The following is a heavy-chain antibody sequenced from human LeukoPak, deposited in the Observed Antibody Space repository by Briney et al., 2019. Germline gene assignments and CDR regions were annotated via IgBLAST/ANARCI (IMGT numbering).Heavy chain of an antibody. CDR1: GFTFSTYF. CDR3: AKVSPYYYDSSGYPLTSGFDY. CDR2: IKQDGSEK. V-gene: IGHV3-7*03. D-gene: IGHD3-22*01. J-gene: IGHJ4*02. Sequence: GGSLRLSCVASGFTFSTYFLSWVRQAPGKGLEWVANIKQDGSEKNYVDSVEGRFTISRDNAKNSLYLQMNSLRAEDTAVYYCAKVSPYYYDSSGYPLTSGFDYWGQGTLVTVSS.